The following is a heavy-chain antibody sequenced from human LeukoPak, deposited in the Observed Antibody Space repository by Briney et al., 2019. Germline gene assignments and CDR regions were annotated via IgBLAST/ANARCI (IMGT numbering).Heavy chain of an antibody. V-gene: IGHV4-59*11. CDR2: IYYSGST. Sequence: SETLSLTCTVSGGSISSHYWSWIRQPPGKGLEWIGYIYYSGSTNYNPSLKSRVTISVDTSKNQFSLKLSSVTAADTAVYYCARDRGYNWNFYDYWGQGTLVTVSS. J-gene: IGHJ4*02. CDR1: GGSISSHY. CDR3: ARDRGYNWNFYDY. D-gene: IGHD1-7*01.